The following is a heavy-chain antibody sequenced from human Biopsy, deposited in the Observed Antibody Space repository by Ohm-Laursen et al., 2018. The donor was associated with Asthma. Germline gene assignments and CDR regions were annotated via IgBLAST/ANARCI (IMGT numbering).Heavy chain of an antibody. V-gene: IGHV3-9*02. J-gene: IGHJ4*02. CDR2: ISWDSGSI. D-gene: IGHD1-26*01. CDR1: GFTSDDYA. CDR3: AKGEWELLEANFDY. Sequence: SLRLSCAASGFTSDDYAMHWVRQAPGKGLEWVSGISWDSGSIGYADSVKGRFTISSDNAKNSLYLQMNSLRAEDTALYYCAKGEWELLEANFDYWGQGTLVTVSS.